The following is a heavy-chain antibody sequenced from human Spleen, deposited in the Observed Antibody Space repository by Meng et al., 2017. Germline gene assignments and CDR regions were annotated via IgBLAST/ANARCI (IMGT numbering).Heavy chain of an antibody. D-gene: IGHD1-1*01. CDR1: GGSISSSSYH. V-gene: IGHV4-30-4*08. Sequence: QLQLQESGPGRVKPSETLSPTCTVSGGSISSSSYHWGWIRQPPGKGLEWIGYIYYSGSTYYNPSLKSRLTILLDTSKKQFSLRLTSVTAADTAVYYCVRENWKSTIDYSGQGTLVTVSS. J-gene: IGHJ4*02. CDR2: IYYSGST. CDR3: VRENWKSTIDY.